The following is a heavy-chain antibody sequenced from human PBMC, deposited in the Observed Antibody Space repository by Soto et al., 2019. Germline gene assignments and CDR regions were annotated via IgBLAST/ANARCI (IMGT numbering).Heavy chain of an antibody. D-gene: IGHD6-13*01. CDR1: GFTFGDYA. V-gene: IGHV3-49*03. J-gene: IGHJ6*03. CDR3: YSSSWYRYYYYYYMDV. Sequence: GGSLRLSCTASGFTFGDYAMSWFRQAPGKGLEWVGFIRSKAYGGTTEYAASVKGRFTISRDDSKSIAYLQMNSLKTEDTAVYYCYSSSWYRYYYYYYMDVWGKRTTVTVSS. CDR2: IRSKAYGGTT.